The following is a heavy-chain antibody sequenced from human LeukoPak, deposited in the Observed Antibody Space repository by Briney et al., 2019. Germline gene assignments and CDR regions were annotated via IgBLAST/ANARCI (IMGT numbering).Heavy chain of an antibody. D-gene: IGHD2-2*01. Sequence: ASVKVSCKASGGTFSSYAISWVRQAPGRGLEWMGGIIPIFGTANYAQKFQGRVTITADESTSTAYMELSSLRSEDTAVYYCARFDCSSTSCDGDWFDPWGQGTLVTVSS. V-gene: IGHV1-69*01. CDR3: ARFDCSSTSCDGDWFDP. CDR1: GGTFSSYA. CDR2: IIPIFGTA. J-gene: IGHJ5*02.